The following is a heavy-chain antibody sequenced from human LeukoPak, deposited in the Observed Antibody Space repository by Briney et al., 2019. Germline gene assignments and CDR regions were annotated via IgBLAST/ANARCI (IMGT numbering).Heavy chain of an antibody. D-gene: IGHD5-12*01. J-gene: IGHJ4*02. CDR2: ISYDGSNK. Sequence: GGSLRLSCAASGFTFSNYGMHWVRQAPGKGLEWVAVISYDGSNKYYTDSVKGRFTISRGNSKNTLYLQMNSLRAEDTAVYYCAKDRTAGYDGLVDYWGQGTLVTVSS. CDR3: AKDRTAGYDGLVDY. V-gene: IGHV3-30*18. CDR1: GFTFSNYG.